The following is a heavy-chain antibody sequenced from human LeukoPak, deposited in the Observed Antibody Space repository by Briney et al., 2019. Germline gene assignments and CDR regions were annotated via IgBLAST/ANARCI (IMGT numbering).Heavy chain of an antibody. V-gene: IGHV3-48*01. D-gene: IGHD2-15*01. CDR3: ARDFILCSGGSCYFDY. J-gene: IGHJ4*02. CDR1: GFTFSSYS. CDR2: ISSSSSTI. Sequence: GGSLRLSCAASGFTFSSYSMNWVRQAPGKGLEWVSYISSSSSTIYYADSVKGRFTISRDNAKNSLYLQMNSLRAEDTAVYYCARDFILCSGGSCYFDYWGQGTLVTVSS.